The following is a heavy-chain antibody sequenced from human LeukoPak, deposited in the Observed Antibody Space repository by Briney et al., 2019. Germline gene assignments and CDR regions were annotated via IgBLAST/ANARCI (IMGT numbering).Heavy chain of an antibody. D-gene: IGHD3-10*01. CDR3: ARDFGYF. V-gene: IGHV3-48*03. Sequence: GGSLRLSCAASEFTFTSYELNWVRQAPGKGLEWVSYISSSGNTISYADSVKGRFTISRDNAKNSLYLQMNSLRAEDTAVYYCARDFGYFWGQGTLVTVSS. CDR2: ISSSGNTI. J-gene: IGHJ4*02. CDR1: EFTFTSYE.